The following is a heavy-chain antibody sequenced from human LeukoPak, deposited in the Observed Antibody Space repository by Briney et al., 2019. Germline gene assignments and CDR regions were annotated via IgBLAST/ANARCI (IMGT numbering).Heavy chain of an antibody. CDR1: GGSFSDYF. J-gene: IGHJ4*02. CDR3: ARADKWELLRY. V-gene: IGHV4-34*01. Sequence: SETLSLTCAVYGGSFSDYFWSWTRQPPGKGLEWIGSIYYSGSTYYNPSLKSRVTISVDTSKNQFSLKLSSVTAADTAVYYCARADKWELLRYWGQGTLVTVSS. CDR2: IYYSGST. D-gene: IGHD1-26*01.